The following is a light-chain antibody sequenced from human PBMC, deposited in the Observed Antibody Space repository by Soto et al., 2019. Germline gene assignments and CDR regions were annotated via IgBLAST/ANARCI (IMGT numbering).Light chain of an antibody. Sequence: QSALTQPASVSGSPGQSITISCTGSSSDVGGYNYVSWYQQPPGAAPKLIIFEVSIRPSGVSHRFSGSKSGNTASLTISGLQSEDEADYYCSSYTGSATLMFGGGTKVTVL. V-gene: IGLV2-14*01. J-gene: IGLJ3*02. CDR1: SSDVGGYNY. CDR3: SSYTGSATLM. CDR2: EVS.